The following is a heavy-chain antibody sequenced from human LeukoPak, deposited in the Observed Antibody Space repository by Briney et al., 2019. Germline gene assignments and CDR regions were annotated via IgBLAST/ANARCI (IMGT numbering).Heavy chain of an antibody. V-gene: IGHV4-39*01. CDR1: GDSIRSNNYY. D-gene: IGHD3-3*01. J-gene: IGHJ4*02. Sequence: SETLSLTCTVSGDSIRSNNYYWGWIRQPPGKGPEWIGSIYDTGSTFYNPSLKSRVIISVDTSKNQFSLKLSSVTAADTAVYYCQSRFLEWLLDYWGQGTLVTVSS. CDR2: IYDTGST. CDR3: QSRFLEWLLDY.